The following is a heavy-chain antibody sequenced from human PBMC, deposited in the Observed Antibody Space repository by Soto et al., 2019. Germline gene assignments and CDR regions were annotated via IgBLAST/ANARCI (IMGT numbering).Heavy chain of an antibody. V-gene: IGHV1-58*01. CDR2: IVVGSGNT. Sequence: ASVKVSRKASGFTFTSSAVQWVRQARGQRLEWIGWIVVGSGNTNYAQKFQERVTITRDMSTSTAYMELSSLRSEDTAVYYCAAEDVWFGETLYYYGMDVWGQGTTVTVSS. J-gene: IGHJ6*02. D-gene: IGHD3-10*01. CDR3: AAEDVWFGETLYYYGMDV. CDR1: GFTFTSSA.